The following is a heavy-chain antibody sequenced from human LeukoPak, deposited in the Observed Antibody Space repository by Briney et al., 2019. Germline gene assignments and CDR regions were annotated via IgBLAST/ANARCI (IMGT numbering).Heavy chain of an antibody. CDR1: GYTFTSYD. V-gene: IGHV1-69*04. D-gene: IGHD6-19*01. CDR2: IIPILGIA. J-gene: IGHJ1*01. CDR3: ARDPLPRIAVAGTWAEYFQH. Sequence: ASVKVSCKASGYTFTSYDISWVRQAPGQGLEWMGRIIPILGIANYAQKFQGRVTITADKSTSTAYMELSSLRSEDTAVYYCARDPLPRIAVAGTWAEYFQHWGQGTLVTVSS.